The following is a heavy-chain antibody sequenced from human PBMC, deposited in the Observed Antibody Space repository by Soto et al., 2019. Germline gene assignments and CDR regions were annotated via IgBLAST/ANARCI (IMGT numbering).Heavy chain of an antibody. CDR2: IFHSGST. Sequence: PSETLSLTCTVSGYSIRSDYYWGWIRQPPGKELEWIGNIFHSGSTYYNPSLKSRVTISVDTSKNQFSLKMTSVTATDTAVYYCARSTGYCSNGVCYVFDYWGQGTLVTVSS. CDR1: GYSIRSDYY. CDR3: ARSTGYCSNGVCYVFDY. J-gene: IGHJ4*02. D-gene: IGHD2-8*01. V-gene: IGHV4-38-2*02.